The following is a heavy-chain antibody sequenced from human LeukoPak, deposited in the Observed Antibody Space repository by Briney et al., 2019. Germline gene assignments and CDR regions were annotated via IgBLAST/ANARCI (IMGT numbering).Heavy chain of an antibody. D-gene: IGHD3-9*01. CDR3: AKHYHYDILTGYTNWFDP. J-gene: IGHJ5*02. CDR2: IYPGDSDT. Sequence: GASLQISCQGSGYSFTSYWIGWVRQMPGKGLEWMGIIYPGDSDTRYSPSFQGQVTISADKSISTAYLQWSSLKASDTAMYYCAKHYHYDILTGYTNWFDPWGQGTLVTVSS. V-gene: IGHV5-51*01. CDR1: GYSFTSYW.